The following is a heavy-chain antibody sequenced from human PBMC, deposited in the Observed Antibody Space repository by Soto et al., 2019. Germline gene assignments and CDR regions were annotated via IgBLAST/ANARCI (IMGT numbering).Heavy chain of an antibody. CDR1: GTSVSGANW. D-gene: IGHD3-22*01. Sequence: QVQLQESGPGLVDPLGTLSLTCAVSGTSVSGANWWGWVRQPPGKGLEWIGEIHSSGNTDYNPSLMRRGTIARDMSKNEFSLKLTSVTAADTAVYYCARTGPYSSGNNWGQGTLVTVSS. J-gene: IGHJ4*02. V-gene: IGHV4-4*02. CDR2: IHSSGNT. CDR3: ARTGPYSSGNN.